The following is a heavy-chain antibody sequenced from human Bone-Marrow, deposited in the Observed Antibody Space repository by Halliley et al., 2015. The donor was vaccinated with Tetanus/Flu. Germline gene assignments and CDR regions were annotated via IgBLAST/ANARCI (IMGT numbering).Heavy chain of an antibody. CDR3: AKTGPRATYSYSGMDV. CDR1: GFTFSSYG. Sequence: SLRLSCAASGFTFSSYGMHWVRQAPGKGLEWVAVISYDGSNKYYADSVKGRFTISKDNSKNTLYLQMNSLRAEDTAVYYCAKTGPRATYSYSGMDVWGPGTTVTVSS. V-gene: IGHV3-30*18. CDR2: ISYDGSNK. J-gene: IGHJ6*02.